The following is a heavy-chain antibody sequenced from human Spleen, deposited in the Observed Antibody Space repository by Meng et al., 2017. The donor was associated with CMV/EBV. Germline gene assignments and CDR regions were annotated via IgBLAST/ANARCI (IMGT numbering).Heavy chain of an antibody. Sequence: GGSLRLSGAASGFTFSNAWMSWVRQAPGKGLERVANIKQGGTEEHYVDYVKGRFTISRDNARNSLYLQMNSLKVEDTALYYCARGYPWDCSSVTCPGTFDIWGQGTMVTVSS. J-gene: IGHJ3*02. CDR3: ARGYPWDCSSVTCPGTFDI. CDR1: GFTFSNAW. D-gene: IGHD2-2*01. V-gene: IGHV3-7*01. CDR2: IKQGGTEE.